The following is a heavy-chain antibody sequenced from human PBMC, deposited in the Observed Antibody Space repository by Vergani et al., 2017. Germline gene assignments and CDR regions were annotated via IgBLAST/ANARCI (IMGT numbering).Heavy chain of an antibody. J-gene: IGHJ4*02. CDR2: IIPILGIA. V-gene: IGHV1-69*02. CDR3: ARVVGDDSSGYLDY. CDR1: GGTFSSYT. D-gene: IGHD3-22*01. Sequence: QVQLVQSGAEVKKPGSSVKVSCKASGGTFSSYTISWVRQAPGQGLEWMGRIIPILGIANYAQKFQGRVTITADKSTSTAYMELSSLRSEDTAVYYCARVVGDDSSGYLDYWGQGTLVTVSS.